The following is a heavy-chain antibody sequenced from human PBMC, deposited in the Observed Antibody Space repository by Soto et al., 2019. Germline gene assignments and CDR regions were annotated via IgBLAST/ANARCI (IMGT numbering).Heavy chain of an antibody. CDR1: GYTFTDYA. CDR2: INAGNGNT. J-gene: IGHJ6*02. V-gene: IGHV1-3*05. D-gene: IGHD4-17*01. CDR3: ARSTSPSPVTLPYYYYGMDV. Sequence: QVQLVQSGAEEKKPGASVKVSCKASGYTFTDYAIHWVRQAPGQRLEWMGWINAGNGNTKCSQKFQGRVTITRDTSATTAYMELSRLTSEDTSVYYCARSTSPSPVTLPYYYYGMDVWGQGTTVTVSS.